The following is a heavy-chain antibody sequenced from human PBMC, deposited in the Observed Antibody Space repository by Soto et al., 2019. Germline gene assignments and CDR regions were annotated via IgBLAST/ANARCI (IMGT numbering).Heavy chain of an antibody. CDR3: TPDYGDGQSDY. V-gene: IGHV3-15*01. Sequence: SLRLSCAASGFTFSGAWMNWVRQPPGKGLEWVGLIRSKTSGGTADYAAPVKGRFTISRDDSKNTLYLQMNSLKTEDTAVYYCTPDYGDGQSDYWGQGTLVTVSS. CDR1: GFTFSGAW. CDR2: IRSKTSGGTA. D-gene: IGHD4-17*01. J-gene: IGHJ4*02.